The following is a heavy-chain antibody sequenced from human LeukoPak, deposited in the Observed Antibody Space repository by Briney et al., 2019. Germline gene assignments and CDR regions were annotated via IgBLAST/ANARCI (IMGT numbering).Heavy chain of an antibody. V-gene: IGHV3-23*01. CDR1: GFTFSSYA. Sequence: PGGSLRLSCAASGFTFSSYAMSWVRQAPGKGLEWVSPISGSDSSTYYADSVKGRFTISRDNSKNTLYLQMNSLRAEDTAVYYCAKGVAVASPYYFDYWGQGTLVTVSS. D-gene: IGHD6-19*01. CDR2: ISGSDSST. CDR3: AKGVAVASPYYFDY. J-gene: IGHJ4*02.